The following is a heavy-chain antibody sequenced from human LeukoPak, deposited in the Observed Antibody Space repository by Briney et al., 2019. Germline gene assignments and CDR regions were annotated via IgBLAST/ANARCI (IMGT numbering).Heavy chain of an antibody. CDR1: GGSITSYY. Sequence: SETLSLTCSVSGGSITSYYWFWIRQPPGKGLEWTGYIYYSGSTNYNPSLNSRVTISVDTSKNQFSLRLSSVTAADTAIYYCARAVSGRFDYWGQGTLVTVSS. D-gene: IGHD6-19*01. CDR3: ARAVSGRFDY. V-gene: IGHV4-59*08. J-gene: IGHJ4*02. CDR2: IYYSGST.